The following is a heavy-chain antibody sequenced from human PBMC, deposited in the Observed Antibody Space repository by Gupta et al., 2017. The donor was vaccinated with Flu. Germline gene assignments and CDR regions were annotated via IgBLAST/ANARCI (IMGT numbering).Heavy chain of an antibody. J-gene: IGHJ4*02. CDR1: GFTFSTYW. CDR2: INTDGSTT. CDR3: TRDTACPSDY. V-gene: IGHV3-74*01. Sequence: GFTFSTYWMHWVRQAPGKGLVCVSRINTDGSTTNYADSVKGRFTVSRDNANSTLYLQMNSLRAEDTAVYYCTRDTACPSDYWGQGTQVTVSS.